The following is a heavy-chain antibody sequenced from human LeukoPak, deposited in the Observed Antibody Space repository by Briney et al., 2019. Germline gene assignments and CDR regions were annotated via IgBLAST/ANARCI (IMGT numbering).Heavy chain of an antibody. J-gene: IGHJ4*02. Sequence: GGSLRLSCAASGFIFSDYPMSWVRQAPGKGLEWVSVIYSGGSTYYADSVKGRFTISRHNSKNTLYLQMNSLRAEDTAVYYCARGGGYDPFDWWGQGTLVTVSS. V-gene: IGHV3-53*04. D-gene: IGHD5-12*01. CDR3: ARGGGYDPFDW. CDR2: IYSGGST. CDR1: GFIFSDYP.